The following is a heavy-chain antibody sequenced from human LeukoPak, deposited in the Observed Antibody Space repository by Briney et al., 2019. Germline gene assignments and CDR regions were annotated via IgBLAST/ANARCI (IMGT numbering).Heavy chain of an antibody. Sequence: SETLSLTCTVSGGSISSSSYYWGWIRQPPGKGLEWIGSIYYSGSTYYNPSLKSRVTISVDTSKNQFSLKLSSVTAADTAVYYCARDRGPGTEGSWFDPWGQGTLVTVSS. CDR3: ARDRGPGTEGSWFDP. J-gene: IGHJ5*02. V-gene: IGHV4-39*07. CDR2: IYYSGST. CDR1: GGSISSSSYY.